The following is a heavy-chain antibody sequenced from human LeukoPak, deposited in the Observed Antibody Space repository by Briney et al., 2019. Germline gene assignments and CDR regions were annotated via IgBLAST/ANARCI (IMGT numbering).Heavy chain of an antibody. D-gene: IGHD6-19*01. CDR1: GFTFSDYY. J-gene: IGHJ4*02. CDR3: ARDRGAVTDVFDY. CDR2: IRSSGTTI. Sequence: PGGSLRLSCVASGFTFSDYYMSLIRQAPGKGLEWVSYIRSSGTTIHYADSVKGRFTISRDNAKNSLYLQMNSLRAEDTAVYYCARDRGAVTDVFDYRGQGTLVTVSS. V-gene: IGHV3-11*04.